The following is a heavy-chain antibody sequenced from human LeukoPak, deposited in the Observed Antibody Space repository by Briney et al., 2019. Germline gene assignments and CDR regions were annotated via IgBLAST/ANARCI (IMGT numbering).Heavy chain of an antibody. J-gene: IGHJ3*02. Sequence: PPETLSRNCTVTDSSVSSYEWSWMPEAPGKGGEGTGYMYYSGTTNYNPYLKSRVTISVDTSKNQFSLKLSSVTAADTAVYYCARDPGQLRVGATGGAFDIWGQGTMVTVSS. CDR1: DSSVSSYE. V-gene: IGHV4-59*02. CDR3: ARDPGQLRVGATGGAFDI. D-gene: IGHD1-26*01. CDR2: MYYSGTT.